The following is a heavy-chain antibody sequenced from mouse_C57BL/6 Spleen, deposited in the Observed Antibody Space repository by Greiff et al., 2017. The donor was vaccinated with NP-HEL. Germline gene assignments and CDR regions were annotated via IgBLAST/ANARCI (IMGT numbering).Heavy chain of an antibody. Sequence: EVQLQQSGPELVKPGASVKISCKASGYTFTDYYMNWVKQSHGKSLEWIGDINPNNGGTSYNQKFKGKATLTVEKYSRRAKRESGSRRGEEGGVNYCARTYGRAVYYFDYWRPGPTLPVSS. V-gene: IGHV1-26*01. J-gene: IGHJ2*01. CDR1: GYTFTDYY. CDR3: ARTYGRAVYYFDY. CDR2: INPNNGGT. D-gene: IGHD1-1*01.